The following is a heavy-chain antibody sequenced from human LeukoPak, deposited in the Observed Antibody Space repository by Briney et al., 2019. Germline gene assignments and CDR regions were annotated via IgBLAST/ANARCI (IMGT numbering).Heavy chain of an antibody. CDR3: AKDGSGYSGAFDI. V-gene: IGHV3-30*02. D-gene: IGHD3-3*01. Sequence: GGSLRLSCAASGFTFSNYDIHWVRQAPGTGLEWVSFIQSDGSNKFYSDSVKGRFTISRDNSKNTVFLQMNSLRTEDTAVYYCAKDGSGYSGAFDIWGQGTMVTVSS. J-gene: IGHJ3*02. CDR1: GFTFSNYD. CDR2: IQSDGSNK.